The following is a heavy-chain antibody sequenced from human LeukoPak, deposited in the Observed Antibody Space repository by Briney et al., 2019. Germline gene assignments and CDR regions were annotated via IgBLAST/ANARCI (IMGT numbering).Heavy chain of an antibody. D-gene: IGHD2/OR15-2a*01. CDR1: GFTFSSYW. V-gene: IGHV3-74*01. Sequence: PGGSLTLSCAASGFTFSSYWMHWVRQAPGKGLVWVSRINNVGSSTTYADSVKGRFTISRDNSKNTLYLQMNSLRAEDTAVYYCARPLSDYLAGDAFHIWGQGTMVTVSS. CDR3: ARPLSDYLAGDAFHI. J-gene: IGHJ3*02. CDR2: INNVGSST.